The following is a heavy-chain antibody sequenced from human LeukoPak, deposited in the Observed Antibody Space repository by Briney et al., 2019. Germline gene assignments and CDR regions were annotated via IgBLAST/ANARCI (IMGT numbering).Heavy chain of an antibody. Sequence: GGSLRLSCAASGFTFSSYWMHWVRQAPGKGLVWVSRINSDGRSTDYADSVKGRFTISRDNAKNTLYLQMNSLRVEDTAVYYCARRINTALVDYWGQGTLVTVSS. CDR2: INSDGRST. V-gene: IGHV3-74*01. D-gene: IGHD5-18*01. CDR1: GFTFSSYW. J-gene: IGHJ4*02. CDR3: ARRINTALVDY.